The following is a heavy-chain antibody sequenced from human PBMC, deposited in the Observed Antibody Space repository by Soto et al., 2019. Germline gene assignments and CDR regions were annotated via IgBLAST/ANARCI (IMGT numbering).Heavy chain of an antibody. V-gene: IGHV3-23*01. Sequence: GGSLRLSCAASGFTFSSYAMSWVRQAPGKGLEWVSFVSRGGENTYYADSVKGRFTISRDNSKNTLFLQMNSLRAEDSAVYYCAREAIWAIDVWGQGTMVTV. J-gene: IGHJ3*01. CDR2: VSRGGENT. D-gene: IGHD2-21*01. CDR1: GFTFSSYA. CDR3: AREAIWAIDV.